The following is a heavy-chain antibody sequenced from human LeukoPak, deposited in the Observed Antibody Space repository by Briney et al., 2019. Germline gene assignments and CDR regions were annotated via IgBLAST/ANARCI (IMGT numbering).Heavy chain of an antibody. V-gene: IGHV3-30-3*01. J-gene: IGHJ3*02. CDR1: GFTFSSYA. CDR2: ISYDGSNK. CDR3: ARVSWAGPYCSSTSCPGGAFDI. Sequence: PGRSLRLSCAASGFTFSSYAMHWVRQAPGKGLEWVAVISYDGSNKYYADSVKGRFTISRDNSQNTLYLQMNSLRAEDTAVYYCARVSWAGPYCSSTSCPGGAFDIWGQGTMVTVSS. D-gene: IGHD2-2*01.